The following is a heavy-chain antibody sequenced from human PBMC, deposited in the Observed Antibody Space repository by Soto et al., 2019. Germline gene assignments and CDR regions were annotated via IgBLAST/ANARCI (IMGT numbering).Heavy chain of an antibody. D-gene: IGHD5-18*01. CDR3: ARRYGSCFDY. CDR2: MHHGGNS. J-gene: IGHJ4*02. V-gene: IGHV4-59*08. Sequence: SETLSLTCTVSGGSISSYYCSWFRQPPGKGLEWIGHMHHGGNSDYNPSLRSRVTMSVDTSKNQFSLKLSSVTAADTAVYYCARRYGSCFDYWGQGTLVT. CDR1: GGSISSYY.